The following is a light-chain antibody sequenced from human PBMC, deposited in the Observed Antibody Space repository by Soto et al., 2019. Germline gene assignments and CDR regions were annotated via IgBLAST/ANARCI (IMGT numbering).Light chain of an antibody. CDR2: RNS. J-gene: IGLJ1*01. V-gene: IGLV1-40*01. CDR1: SSNIGAGYD. Sequence: QSVLTQPPSVSGAPGQRVTISCSGSSSNIGAGYDVHWYQQLPGTAPKLLIFRNSNRPSGVPDRFSGSKSGSSASLAITGLQAEDEADYYCQSYDTSLSADVFATGTKVTVL. CDR3: QSYDTSLSADV.